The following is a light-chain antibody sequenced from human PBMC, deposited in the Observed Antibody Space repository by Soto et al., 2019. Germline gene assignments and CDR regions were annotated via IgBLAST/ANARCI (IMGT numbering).Light chain of an antibody. V-gene: IGKV3-11*01. CDR3: QQRSNWPLIT. Sequence: EIVLTQSPATLSLSPGERATLSCRASQSVSTYLAWYQQKPGQAPRLLIYDASNRATGIPARFSGSGSGTDFTLTISSLEPEDFAVYYCQQRSNWPLITFGHGTRLEVK. J-gene: IGKJ5*01. CDR2: DAS. CDR1: QSVSTY.